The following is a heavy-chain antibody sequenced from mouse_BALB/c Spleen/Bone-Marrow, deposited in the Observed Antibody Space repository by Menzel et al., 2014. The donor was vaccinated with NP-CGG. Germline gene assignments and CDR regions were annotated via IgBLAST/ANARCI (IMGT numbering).Heavy chain of an antibody. CDR2: IYPGSGST. CDR3: TNHYFDY. Sequence: LQQSGSELVRPGASVKLSCKASGYTFTSYWVHWVKQRPGQGLEWIGNIYPGSGSTNYDEKFKSKATLTVDTSSSTAYMQLSSLTSEDSAVYYCTNHYFDYWGRGTTLTVSS. J-gene: IGHJ2*01. CDR1: GYTFTSYW. V-gene: IGHV1S22*01.